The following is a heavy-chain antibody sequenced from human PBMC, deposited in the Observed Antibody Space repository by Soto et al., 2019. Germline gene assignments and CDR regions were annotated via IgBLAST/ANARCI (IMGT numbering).Heavy chain of an antibody. V-gene: IGHV1-69*01. D-gene: IGHD2-21*02. CDR1: GGTFRSYA. CDR3: ARSGGNSLFGACDP. CDR2: IIPIFGTA. J-gene: IGHJ5*02. Sequence: QVQLVQSGAEVKKPGSSVKVSCKASGGTFRSYAISWVRQATGQGIEWMGGIIPIFGTANYAHKFQGRVTITADESTSTADMELSSLRSEDTAVYYCARSGGNSLFGACDPWGQGTLVTVSS.